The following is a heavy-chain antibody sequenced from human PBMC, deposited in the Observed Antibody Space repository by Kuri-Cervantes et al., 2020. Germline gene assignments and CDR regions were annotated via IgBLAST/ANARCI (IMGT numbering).Heavy chain of an antibody. Sequence: GGSLRLSCAASGFTFSSYAMHWVRQAPGKGLEWVAVISYDGSNKYYADSVKGRFTIFRDNSKNTLYLQMNSLRAEDTAVYYCAKDPTSTVTTEYYFDYWGQGTLVTVSS. J-gene: IGHJ4*02. D-gene: IGHD4-17*01. CDR1: GFTFSSYA. CDR3: AKDPTSTVTTEYYFDY. CDR2: ISYDGSNK. V-gene: IGHV3-30-3*01.